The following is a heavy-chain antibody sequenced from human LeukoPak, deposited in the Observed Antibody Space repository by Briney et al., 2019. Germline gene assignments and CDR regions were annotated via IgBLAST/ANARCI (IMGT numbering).Heavy chain of an antibody. CDR2: ISAYNGNT. V-gene: IGHV1-18*01. Sequence: ASVKVSCKASGYTFTSYGISWVRQAPGQGLEWIGWISAYNGNTNYAQKLQGRVTMTTDTSTSTAYMELRSLRSDDTAVYYCARDGAGDIVVVPASVIDAFDIWGQGTMVTVSS. J-gene: IGHJ3*02. CDR3: ARDGAGDIVVVPASVIDAFDI. CDR1: GYTFTSYG. D-gene: IGHD2-2*01.